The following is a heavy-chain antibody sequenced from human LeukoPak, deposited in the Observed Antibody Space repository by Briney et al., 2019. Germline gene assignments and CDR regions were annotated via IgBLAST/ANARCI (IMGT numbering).Heavy chain of an antibody. CDR1: SDSISSGDYY. V-gene: IGHV4-30-4*01. CDR3: AREHKSYGDYPYYFDS. J-gene: IGHJ4*02. D-gene: IGHD4-17*01. Sequence: SETLSLTCTVSSDSISSGDYYWSWIRQPAGKGLEFIGYINKKGGTFYNPPLKSRVSISIDTSKNQFSLRLTSVTAADTAVYFCAREHKSYGDYPYYFDSWGQGTLVTVSS. CDR2: INKKGGT.